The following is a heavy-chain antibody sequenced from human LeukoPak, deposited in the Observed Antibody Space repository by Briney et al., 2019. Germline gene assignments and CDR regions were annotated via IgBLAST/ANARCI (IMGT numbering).Heavy chain of an antibody. Sequence: ESGPALVKPTQTLTLTCTFSGFSLSTSGMCVSWIRQPPGKALERLARIDWDDDKYYSTSLKTRLTISKDTSKNQVVLTMTNMDPVDTATYYCARIRVYYDSSGYYSNWFDPWGQGTLVTVSS. V-gene: IGHV2-70*11. CDR3: ARIRVYYDSSGYYSNWFDP. J-gene: IGHJ5*02. CDR2: IDWDDDK. CDR1: GFSLSTSGMC. D-gene: IGHD3-22*01.